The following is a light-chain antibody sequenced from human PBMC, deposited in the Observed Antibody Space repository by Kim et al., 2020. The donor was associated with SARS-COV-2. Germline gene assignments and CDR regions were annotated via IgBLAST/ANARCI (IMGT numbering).Light chain of an antibody. CDR1: QGMSSN. CDR2: DAS. J-gene: IGKJ1*01. V-gene: IGKV1-27*01. CDR3: QKYNGAPRT. Sequence: GDRVTITCRASQGMSSNVAWYQQKPGYMPNLLFYDASALQSGVPSRFSGSGSETDFTLTISSLPPEDVATYYCQKYNGAPRTFGRGTKVDIK.